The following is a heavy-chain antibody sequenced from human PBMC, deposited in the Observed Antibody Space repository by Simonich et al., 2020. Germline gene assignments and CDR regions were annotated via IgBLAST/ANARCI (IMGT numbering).Heavy chain of an antibody. CDR2: ISGSGGST. J-gene: IGHJ3*02. CDR1: GFTFSSYA. Sequence: GGGLVQPGGSLRLSCAASGFTFSSYAMSWVRQAPGKGLDWVSAISGSGGSTYYADSVKDRFTISRDNSKNTLYLKMNSLRAENTAVYNSAKGIGERITMIVVVIDAFDIWGQGTMVTVSS. D-gene: IGHD3-22*01. CDR3: AKGIGERITMIVVVIDAFDI. V-gene: IGHV3-23*01.